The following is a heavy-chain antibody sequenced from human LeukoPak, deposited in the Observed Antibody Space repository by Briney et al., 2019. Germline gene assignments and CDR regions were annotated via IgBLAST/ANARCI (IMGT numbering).Heavy chain of an antibody. D-gene: IGHD3-22*01. CDR1: GGSLSSSSYY. CDR3: ARQFYESRSPHAKYFQQ. Sequence: PSETLSLTCSVSGGSLSSSSYYWGWIRQAPGRGLEWIGNIYYSGSTYYSPSLKSRVTISLDTSKNQFILKLNSVTAADTAVYYCARQFYESRSPHAKYFQQWGQGTLVTVSS. J-gene: IGHJ1*01. CDR2: IYYSGST. V-gene: IGHV4-39*01.